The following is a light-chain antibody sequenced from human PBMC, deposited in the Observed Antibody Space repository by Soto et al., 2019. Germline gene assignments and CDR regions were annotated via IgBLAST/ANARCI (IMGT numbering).Light chain of an antibody. CDR2: GAS. Sequence: EIVMTQSPANLSVSPGERATLSCRASQSVSSNLAWYQQKPGQGPRLLIYGASTRATTIPATFSGSGSGTEISLPPHSRQSEDVAVYYCQLYNKWPPYTFGQGTKLEIK. V-gene: IGKV3-15*01. J-gene: IGKJ2*01. CDR1: QSVSSN. CDR3: QLYNKWPPYT.